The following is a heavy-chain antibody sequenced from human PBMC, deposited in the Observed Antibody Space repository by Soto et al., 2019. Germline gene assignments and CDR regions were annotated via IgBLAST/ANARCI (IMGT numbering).Heavy chain of an antibody. CDR2: IIPIFGTA. CDR3: AKYYYDSSGYYSDYYYGMDV. J-gene: IGHJ6*02. V-gene: IGHV1-69*13. CDR1: GGTFSSYA. Sequence: SVKVSCKASGGTFSSYAISWVRQAPGQGLEWMGGIIPIFGTANYAQKFQGRVTITADESTSTAYMELSSLRSEDTAVYYCAKYYYDSSGYYSDYYYGMDVWGQGTTATVSS. D-gene: IGHD3-22*01.